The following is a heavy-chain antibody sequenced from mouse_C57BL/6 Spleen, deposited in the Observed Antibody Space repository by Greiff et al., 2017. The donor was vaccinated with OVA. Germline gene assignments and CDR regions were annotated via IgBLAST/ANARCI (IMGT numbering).Heavy chain of an antibody. CDR1: GFNIKDYY. CDR2: IDPEDGET. CDR3: ASSYYPGLGY. Sequence: EVKLQESGAELVKPGASVKLSCTASGFNIKDYYMHWVKQRTEQGLEWIGRIDPEDGETKYAPKFQGKATITADTSSNTAYLQLSSLTSEDTAVYYCASSYYPGLGYWGQGTTLTVSS. V-gene: IGHV14-2*01. J-gene: IGHJ2*01. D-gene: IGHD2-12*01.